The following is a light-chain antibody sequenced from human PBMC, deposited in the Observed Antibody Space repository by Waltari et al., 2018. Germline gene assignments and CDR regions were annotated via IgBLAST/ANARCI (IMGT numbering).Light chain of an antibody. CDR1: QSVLYSSNNKNY. Sequence: DIVMTQSPDSLAVSLGERATINCKSSQSVLYSSNNKNYLAWYQQKPGQPPKLLIYWASTRESGVPDRFSGSGSATDFTLTISSLQDEDVAVYYCQQYYSIPPTFGQGTKVEIK. CDR2: WAS. CDR3: QQYYSIPPT. J-gene: IGKJ1*01. V-gene: IGKV4-1*01.